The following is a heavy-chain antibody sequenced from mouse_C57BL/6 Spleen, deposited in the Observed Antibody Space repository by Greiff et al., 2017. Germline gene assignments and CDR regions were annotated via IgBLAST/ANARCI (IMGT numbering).Heavy chain of an antibody. V-gene: IGHV14-1*01. J-gene: IGHJ3*01. CDR1: GFNIKDYY. D-gene: IGHD1-1*01. CDR3: TYYGSSPAWFAY. CDR2: IDPEDGDT. Sequence: VQLKQSGAELVRPGASVKLSCTASGFNIKDYYMHWVKQRPEQGLEWIGRIDPEDGDTEYAPKFQGKATMTADTSSNTAYLQLSSLTSEDTAVYYCTYYGSSPAWFAYWGQGTLVTVSA.